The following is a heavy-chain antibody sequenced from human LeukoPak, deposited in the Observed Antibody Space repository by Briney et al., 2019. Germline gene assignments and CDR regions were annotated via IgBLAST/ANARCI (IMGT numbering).Heavy chain of an antibody. CDR1: GYRFTNHW. J-gene: IGHJ5*02. CDR3: ARQGRLLLVRDSRRGDYFDP. CDR2: IYPGDSDT. V-gene: IGHV5-51*01. Sequence: GESLKISCKASGYRFTNHWIGWVRQLPGEGLEWMGIIYPGDSDTRYSPSFQGQVTISADKSISTAYLQWSSLKASDTAMYLCARQGRLLLVRDSRRGDYFDPWGQGTLVTVSS. D-gene: IGHD3-16*01.